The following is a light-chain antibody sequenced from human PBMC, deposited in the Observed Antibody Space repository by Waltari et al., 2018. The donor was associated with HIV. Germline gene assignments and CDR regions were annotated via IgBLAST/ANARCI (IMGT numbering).Light chain of an antibody. CDR1: RTNIGSNF. V-gene: IGLV1-47*01. CDR2: KTN. CDR3: YSYAGSYTSV. Sequence: QSVLTQPPSASGTPGQRVTISCSGGRTNIGSNFVYWYHQLPGTAPKLLISKTNQRPSGVPDRFAGSKSGNTASLTISGLQTEDEADYYCYSYAGSYTSVFGTGTTVTVL. J-gene: IGLJ1*01.